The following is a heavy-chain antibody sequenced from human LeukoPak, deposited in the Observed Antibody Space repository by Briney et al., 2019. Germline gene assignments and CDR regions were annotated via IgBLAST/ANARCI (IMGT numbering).Heavy chain of an antibody. CDR3: ARDRSSSYTRDWFDP. CDR1: GGSINGYY. Sequence: SETLSLXCTVSGGSINGYYWSWIRQPAGKGLEWIGRVYNSESINYNPSLKSRVTMSIDTSKNQFYLKLNSVTAADTAVYYCARDRSSSYTRDWFDPWGQGALVTVSS. V-gene: IGHV4-4*07. J-gene: IGHJ5*02. CDR2: VYNSESI. D-gene: IGHD2-2*01.